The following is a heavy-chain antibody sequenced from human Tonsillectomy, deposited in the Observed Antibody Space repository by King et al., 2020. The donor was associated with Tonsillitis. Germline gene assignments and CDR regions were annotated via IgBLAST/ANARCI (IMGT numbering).Heavy chain of an antibody. CDR2: IAYDASYE. CDR3: AKAGIALPDWYFDL. V-gene: IGHV3-30*18. Sequence: VQLVESGGGVVQPGRSLRLSCAASGFTFSNYGMHWVRQAPGKGLEWVALIAYDASYENYADSVKGRFTISRDNSKNTLYLEMNSLRVEDTAVYYCAKAGIALPDWYFDLWGRGTLVTVSS. CDR1: GFTFSNYG. J-gene: IGHJ2*01. D-gene: IGHD6-13*01.